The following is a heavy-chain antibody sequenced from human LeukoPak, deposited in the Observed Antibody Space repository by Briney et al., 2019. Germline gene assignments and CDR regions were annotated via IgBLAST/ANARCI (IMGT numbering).Heavy chain of an antibody. V-gene: IGHV3-21*01. Sequence: GGYLRLSCAASRFTFSSYSMNWVRQAPGKGLEWVSSISSSSSYIYYADSVKGRFTISRDNAKNSLYLQMNSLRAEDTAVYYCAKDATRVRTWIQKTATYMDVWGKGITVTISS. CDR1: RFTFSSYS. J-gene: IGHJ6*03. CDR3: AKDATRVRTWIQKTATYMDV. D-gene: IGHD5-18*01. CDR2: ISSSSSYI.